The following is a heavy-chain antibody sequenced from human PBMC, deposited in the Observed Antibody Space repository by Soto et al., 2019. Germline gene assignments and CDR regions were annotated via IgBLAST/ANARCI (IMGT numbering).Heavy chain of an antibody. CDR2: IWYDGSNK. CDR3: ARDPYYDVWSGWNYYYYGMGA. V-gene: IGHV3-33*01. Sequence: PGGSLRLSCAASGFTFSSYGMHWVRQAPGKGLEWVAVIWYDGSNKYYADSVKGRFTISRDNSKNTLYLQMNSLRAEDTAVYYCARDPYYDVWSGWNYYYYGMGARGQGTTGSVSS. CDR1: GFTFSSYG. J-gene: IGHJ6*02. D-gene: IGHD3-3*01.